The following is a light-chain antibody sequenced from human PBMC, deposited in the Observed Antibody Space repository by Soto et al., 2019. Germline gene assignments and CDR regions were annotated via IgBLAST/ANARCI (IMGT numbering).Light chain of an antibody. CDR2: GAS. V-gene: IGKV1-39*01. CDR1: QSISNY. J-gene: IGKJ2*03. Sequence: IQMTQSPSSLSASVGDRITITCRASQSISNYLNWYQQRPGKAPKVLIYGASNLQSGVPSRFSGSGSGTDFTLSINSVQPEDLATYYCQQSYGTPYSFGQGTNLEIK. CDR3: QQSYGTPYS.